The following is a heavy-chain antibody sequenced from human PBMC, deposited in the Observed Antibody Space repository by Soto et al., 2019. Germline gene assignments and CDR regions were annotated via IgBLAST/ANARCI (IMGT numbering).Heavy chain of an antibody. CDR2: ISDDGREK. D-gene: IGHD1-26*01. CDR1: GFSFSSYG. V-gene: IGHV3-30*18. Sequence: QAQLVESGGGVIQPGRSLRLSCAASGFSFSSYGMHWVRQAPGKGLEWVAVISDDGREKYYGDSVKGRFTISRDSSKNTVYLQMNSLRPEDTAVYYCAKDRSMTWSFDYWGQGTLVTVSS. J-gene: IGHJ4*02. CDR3: AKDRSMTWSFDY.